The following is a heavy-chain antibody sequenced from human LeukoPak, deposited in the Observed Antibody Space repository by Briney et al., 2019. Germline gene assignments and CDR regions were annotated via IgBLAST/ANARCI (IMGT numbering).Heavy chain of an antibody. CDR2: IYYSGST. Sequence: PSETLSLTCAVSGGSISSSNWWSWVRQPPGKGLEWIGYIYYSGSTNYNPSLKSRVTISVDTSKNQFSLKLSSVTAADTAVYYCATSYYYDSSGYYYGFDYWGQGTLVTVSS. V-gene: IGHV4-4*02. CDR3: ATSYYYDSSGYYYGFDY. CDR1: GGSISSSNW. D-gene: IGHD3-22*01. J-gene: IGHJ4*02.